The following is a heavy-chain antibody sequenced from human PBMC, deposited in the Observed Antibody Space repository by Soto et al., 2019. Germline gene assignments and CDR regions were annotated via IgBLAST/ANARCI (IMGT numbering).Heavy chain of an antibody. V-gene: IGHV3-23*01. D-gene: IGHD3-9*01. CDR2: ISSTGSKT. CDR3: ARAPKPFMTCYYDL. J-gene: IGHJ4*02. CDR1: GFSMSNHA. Sequence: EARLLESGGGLVQPGGSLRLSCGVSGFSMSNHALTWVRQAPGKGLEWVSSISSTGSKTYYADSITGGFTIYRDNSKNTVFLQMNSLRPDDMAFYFYARAPKPFMTCYYDLWGQGALVTVSS.